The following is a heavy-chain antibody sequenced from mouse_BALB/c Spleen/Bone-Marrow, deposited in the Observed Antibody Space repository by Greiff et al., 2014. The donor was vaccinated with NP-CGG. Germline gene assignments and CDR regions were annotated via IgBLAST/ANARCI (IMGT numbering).Heavy chain of an antibody. CDR1: GYSFSGYN. Sequence: VQLKESGPELEKPGASVKISCKASGYSFSGYNLNWVKQSNGQSLEWIGNIDPYYGDTTYNQKFKGKATLTADRSSSTAYMQLKSLTSEDSAVYYCARKAYYTNWWYFDVWGAGTTVTVSS. V-gene: IGHV1-39*01. CDR2: IDPYYGDT. CDR3: ARKAYYTNWWYFDV. J-gene: IGHJ1*01. D-gene: IGHD2-5*01.